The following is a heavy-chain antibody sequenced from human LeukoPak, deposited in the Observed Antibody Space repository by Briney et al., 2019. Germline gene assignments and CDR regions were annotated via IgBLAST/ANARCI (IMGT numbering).Heavy chain of an antibody. J-gene: IGHJ6*02. CDR1: GFTVSSNY. V-gene: IGHV3-66*01. D-gene: IGHD3-9*01. CDR2: IYSGGST. CDR3: ARDRYGSYGMDV. Sequence: PGRSLRLSCAASGFTVSSNYMSWVRQAPGKGLERVSVIYSGGSTYYADSVKGRFTISRDNSKNTLYLQMNSLRAEDTAVYYCARDRYGSYGMDVWGQGTTVTVSS.